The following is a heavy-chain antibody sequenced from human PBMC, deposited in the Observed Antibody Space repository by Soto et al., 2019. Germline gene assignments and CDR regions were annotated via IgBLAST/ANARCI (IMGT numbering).Heavy chain of an antibody. CDR1: GFTFSSYA. J-gene: IGHJ4*02. V-gene: IGHV3-30-3*01. D-gene: IGHD5-18*01. Sequence: PGGSLRLSCAASGFTFSSYAMHWVRQAPGKGLEWVAVISYDGSNTYYADSVKGRFTISRDNSKNTLYLQMNSLRAEDTAVYYCARSSEGVTRDFDYWGQGTLVTVSS. CDR3: ARSSEGVTRDFDY. CDR2: ISYDGSNT.